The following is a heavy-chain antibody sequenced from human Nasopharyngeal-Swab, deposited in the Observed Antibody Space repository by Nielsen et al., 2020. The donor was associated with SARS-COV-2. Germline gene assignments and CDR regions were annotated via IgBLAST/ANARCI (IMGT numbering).Heavy chain of an antibody. CDR1: GDSIRRYY. Sequence: GSLRLSCTVSGDSIRRYYWSWIRQPPGKGLEWIGYIYYSGTTNYNPSLKSQVTISVDTSNNQFSLKLSSVTAADTAVYYCARRLTLESFWYFDLWGRGTLVTVSS. J-gene: IGHJ2*01. CDR2: IYYSGTT. V-gene: IGHV4-59*01. D-gene: IGHD3-3*01. CDR3: ARRLTLESFWYFDL.